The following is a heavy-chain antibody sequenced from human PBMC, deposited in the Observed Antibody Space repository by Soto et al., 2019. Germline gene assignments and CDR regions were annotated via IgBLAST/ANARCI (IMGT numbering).Heavy chain of an antibody. D-gene: IGHD2-21*02. V-gene: IGHV5-51*01. CDR1: GYRFTNYW. Sequence: GESLKISCKTSGYRFTNYWIGWVRQMPGKGLEWMGIIYPGDSDTRYSPSFQGQVTISADKSISTAYLQWSSLKASDTAMYYCARDPYCGGDCYSDYWGQGTLVTVSS. CDR2: IYPGDSDT. CDR3: ARDPYCGGDCYSDY. J-gene: IGHJ4*02.